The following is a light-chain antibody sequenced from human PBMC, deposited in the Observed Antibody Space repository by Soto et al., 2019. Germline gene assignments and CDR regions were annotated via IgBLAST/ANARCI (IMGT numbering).Light chain of an antibody. J-gene: IGLJ2*01. CDR1: SSDVGGYNY. CDR3: SSYVDAGSDVV. Sequence: QSALTQPPSASGSPGQSVTISCTGTSSDVGGYNYVSWYQQHPGKAPKLVIYEVTKRPSGVPDRFSGSKSGNTASLTVSGLQDEDEADYYCSSYVDAGSDVVFGGGTKLTVL. CDR2: EVT. V-gene: IGLV2-8*01.